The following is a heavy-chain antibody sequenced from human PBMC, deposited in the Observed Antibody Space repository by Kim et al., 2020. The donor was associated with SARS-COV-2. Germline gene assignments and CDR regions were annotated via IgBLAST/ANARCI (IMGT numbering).Heavy chain of an antibody. D-gene: IGHD2-21*01. CDR2: IYYDGST. V-gene: IGHV4-39*01. J-gene: IGHJ4*02. CDR1: GDSISRSSILSSSSYY. CDR3: ARRFRGGDEYYFDY. Sequence: SETLSLTCTVSGDSISRSSILSSSSYYWGWIRQPPGKGLEWIGSIYYDGSTYYNPSVKSRVTISVDTSKNQFSLKLTSVTAADAAVYFCARRFRGGDEYYFDYWGQGTLVAVSS.